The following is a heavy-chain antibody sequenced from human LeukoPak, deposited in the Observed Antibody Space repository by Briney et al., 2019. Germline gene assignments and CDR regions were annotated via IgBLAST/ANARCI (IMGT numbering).Heavy chain of an antibody. D-gene: IGHD3-10*01. CDR1: GFTLRSYV. V-gene: IGHV3-23*01. Sequence: PGGSLRLSCVASGFTLRSYVMNWVRQTPGKGLEWVSAISGSGGSTYYADSVKGRFTISRDNSKNTLYLQMNSLRAEDTAVYYCAKIGELLPLDYWGQGTLVTVSS. CDR2: ISGSGGST. J-gene: IGHJ4*02. CDR3: AKIGELLPLDY.